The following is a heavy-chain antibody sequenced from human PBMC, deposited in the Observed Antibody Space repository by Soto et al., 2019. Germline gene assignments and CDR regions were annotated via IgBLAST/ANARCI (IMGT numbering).Heavy chain of an antibody. CDR2: ITSKSTTI. V-gene: IGHV3-48*02. Sequence: GRSLRLSCAASGFTFTSYSMNWVRQAPGQGLEWVSYITSKSTTIKYADSVKGRFTVSRDNAKNSLYLQLNSLRDEDTAVYYCAREMGAGSDSSCYPGLSDSWGQGAMVTLSS. J-gene: IGHJ5*02. CDR3: AREMGAGSDSSCYPGLSDS. D-gene: IGHD2-2*01. CDR1: GFTFTSYS.